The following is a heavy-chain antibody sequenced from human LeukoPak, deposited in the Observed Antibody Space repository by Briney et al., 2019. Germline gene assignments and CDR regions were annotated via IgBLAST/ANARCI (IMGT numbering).Heavy chain of an antibody. CDR3: AKDRPVDIVATSYFDY. D-gene: IGHD5-12*01. Sequence: GGTLRLSCAASGFTFSSYVMGWVRQAPGKGLEWVSAISGSGDSTYYADSVKGRFTISRDNSKNTLYLQMNSLRAEDTAVYYCAKDRPVDIVATSYFDYWGQGTLVTVSS. V-gene: IGHV3-23*01. J-gene: IGHJ4*02. CDR1: GFTFSSYV. CDR2: ISGSGDST.